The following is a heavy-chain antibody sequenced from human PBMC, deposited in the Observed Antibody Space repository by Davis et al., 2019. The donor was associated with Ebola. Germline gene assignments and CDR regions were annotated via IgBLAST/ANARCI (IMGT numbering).Heavy chain of an antibody. V-gene: IGHV3-73*01. CDR3: TATDYGDYGVDY. J-gene: IGHJ4*02. D-gene: IGHD4-17*01. Sequence: GGSLRLSCAASGFTFSGSAMHWVRQASGKGLEWVGRIRSKANTYATAYAASVKGRFTISRDDSKNTAYLQMNSLKTEDTAVYYCTATDYGDYGVDYWGQGTLVTVSS. CDR1: GFTFSGSA. CDR2: IRSKANTYAT.